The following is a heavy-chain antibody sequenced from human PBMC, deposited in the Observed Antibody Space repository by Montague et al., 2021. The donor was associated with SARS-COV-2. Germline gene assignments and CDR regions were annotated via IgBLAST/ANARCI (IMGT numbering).Heavy chain of an antibody. CDR1: GGSISSGGYY. CDR3: ARACGKKTIFGVVISYFDY. V-gene: IGHV4-31*03. J-gene: IGHJ4*02. D-gene: IGHD3-3*01. Sequence: TLSLTCTVSGGSISSGGYYWSWIRQHPGKGLEWIGYIYYSGSTYYNPSLKSRVTISVDTSKNQFSLKLSSVTAADTAVYYCARACGKKTIFGVVISYFDYWGQGTLVTVSS. CDR2: IYYSGST.